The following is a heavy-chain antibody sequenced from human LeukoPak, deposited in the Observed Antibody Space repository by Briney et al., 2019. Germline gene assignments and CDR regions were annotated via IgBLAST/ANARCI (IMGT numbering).Heavy chain of an antibody. CDR3: ARGGKYCSSTSCYSHPFDP. J-gene: IGHJ5*02. Sequence: PSETLSLTCTVSGGSISSSSYYWGWIRQPPGKGLEWIGSIYYNGSTHYNPSLKSRVTISVDTSKNQFSLKPSSVTAADTAVYYCARGGKYCSSTSCYSHPFDPCGQGTLVTVSS. D-gene: IGHD2-2*02. V-gene: IGHV4-39*01. CDR2: IYYNGST. CDR1: GGSISSSSYY.